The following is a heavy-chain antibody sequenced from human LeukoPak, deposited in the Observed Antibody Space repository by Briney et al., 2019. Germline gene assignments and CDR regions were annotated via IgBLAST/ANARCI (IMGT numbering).Heavy chain of an antibody. J-gene: IGHJ2*01. CDR3: TRPGAASGDRNYYDL. CDR2: IGQDGTET. D-gene: IGHD6-13*01. CDR1: GFTFSSYA. Sequence: AGGSLGLSCAASGFTFSSYAMSWVRQAPGRGLEWVANIGQDGTETYYVDSVKGRFTISRDNAKNLLYLQMNSLRVEDTTVYYCTRPGAASGDRNYYDLWGRGTLVTVSS. V-gene: IGHV3-7*01.